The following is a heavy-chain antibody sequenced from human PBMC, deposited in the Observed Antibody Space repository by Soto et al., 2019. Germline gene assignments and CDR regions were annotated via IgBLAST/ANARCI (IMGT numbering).Heavy chain of an antibody. CDR1: GSSISSGGYS. D-gene: IGHD3-3*01. CDR2: IYHSGST. CDR3: ARSGEWFQEDY. Sequence: SETLSLTCAVSGSSISSGGYSWSWIRQPPGKGLEWIGYIYHSGSTYYNPSLKSRVTISVDRSKNQFSLKLSSVTAADTAVYYCARSGEWFQEDYWGQGTLVTVSS. J-gene: IGHJ4*02. V-gene: IGHV4-30-2*01.